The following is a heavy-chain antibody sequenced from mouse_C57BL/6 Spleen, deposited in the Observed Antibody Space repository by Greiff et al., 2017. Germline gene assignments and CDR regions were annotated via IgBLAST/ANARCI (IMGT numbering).Heavy chain of an antibody. CDR2: LHPNSGGT. J-gene: IGHJ2*01. CDR1: GYTFTSYW. V-gene: IGHV1-64*01. D-gene: IGHD1-1*01. Sequence: VQLQQPGAELVKPGASVKLSCKASGYTFTSYWMHWVKQRPGQGLEWIGMLHPNSGGTNYNEKFKSKATLTVDKSSSPAYMQLSSLTSEDSAVYYCARVPTVVSSYYFDYWGQGTTLTVSS. CDR3: ARVPTVVSSYYFDY.